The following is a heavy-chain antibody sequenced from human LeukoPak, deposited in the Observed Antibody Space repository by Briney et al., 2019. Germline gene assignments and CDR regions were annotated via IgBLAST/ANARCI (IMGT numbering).Heavy chain of an antibody. D-gene: IGHD3-16*01. CDR1: GGSFSNYY. V-gene: IGHV4-34*01. J-gene: IGHJ4*02. Sequence: PSETLSLTCAVYGGSFSNYYWTWIRQPPGKGLEWIGEINHSGSTNYNPSLKSRVTISVDTSKNQFSLKLSSVTVADTAVYYCARGPGEDYWGQGTLVSVPS. CDR2: INHSGST. CDR3: ARGPGEDY.